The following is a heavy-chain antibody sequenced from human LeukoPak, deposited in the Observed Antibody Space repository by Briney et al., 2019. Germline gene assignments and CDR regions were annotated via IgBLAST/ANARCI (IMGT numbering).Heavy chain of an antibody. CDR3: AREPPESYHIDY. CDR2: IRPSRGAA. J-gene: IGHJ4*02. Sequence: GASVRVSCKASGYIFTNHYMHWMRQAPGQGLEWMGIIRPSRGAADYTQKFQGRVTMTRDMSTNTVHMEMTSLRSEDTAVYYCAREPPESYHIDYWGQGTLVIVSS. D-gene: IGHD1-14*01. V-gene: IGHV1-46*01. CDR1: GYIFTNHY.